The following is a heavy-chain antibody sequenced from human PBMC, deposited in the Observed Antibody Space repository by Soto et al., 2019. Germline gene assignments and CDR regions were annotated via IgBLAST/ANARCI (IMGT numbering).Heavy chain of an antibody. J-gene: IGHJ4*02. CDR3: ARGIGYCSSINCYSSRRLRFDS. Sequence: QVQLQQWGAGLLKPSETLSLTCAVYGGSFSGYYWTWIRQSPEKGLEWIGEVNHSGTTYYNPSLKTRVTISVHPPKEQFSLKMSSVNAADPAVYYCARGIGYCSSINCYSSRRLRFDSWGQGTLVTVSS. V-gene: IGHV4-34*01. CDR1: GGSFSGYY. D-gene: IGHD2-2*01. CDR2: VNHSGTT.